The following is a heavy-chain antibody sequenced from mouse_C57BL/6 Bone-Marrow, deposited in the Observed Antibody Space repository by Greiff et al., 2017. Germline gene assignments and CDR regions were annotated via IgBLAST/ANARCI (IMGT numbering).Heavy chain of an antibody. D-gene: IGHD1-1*01. CDR1: GYAFSSSW. V-gene: IGHV1-82*01. CDR2: IYPGDGDT. CDR3: ARGKVYYYSY. J-gene: IGHJ2*01. Sequence: QVQLQQSGPELVKPGASVKISCKASGYAFSSSWMNWVKQRPGKGLEWIGRIYPGDGDTNYNGKFKGKAKLTADKSSSTAYMQLSSLTSEDSAVYFYARGKVYYYSYWGQGTTLTGSS.